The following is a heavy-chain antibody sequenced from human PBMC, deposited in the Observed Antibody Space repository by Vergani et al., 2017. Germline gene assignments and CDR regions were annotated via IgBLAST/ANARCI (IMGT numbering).Heavy chain of an antibody. J-gene: IGHJ4*02. Sequence: QVQLVESGGGVVQPGRSLRLSCAASGFTFSDYGIHWVRQAPGKGLEWVAVIWYDGSNKYYADSVKGRFTISRENSKNTLYLQMNSLRAEDTAVYYCARDKRGIVGATGTYDYWGQGTLVTVSS. CDR2: IWYDGSNK. V-gene: IGHV3-33*01. CDR3: ARDKRGIVGATGTYDY. CDR1: GFTFSDYG. D-gene: IGHD1-26*01.